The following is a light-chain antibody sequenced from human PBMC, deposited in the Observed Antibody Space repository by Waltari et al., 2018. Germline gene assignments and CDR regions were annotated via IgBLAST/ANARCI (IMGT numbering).Light chain of an antibody. J-gene: IGLJ2*01. Sequence: QTVVTHEPSLSVSPGGTVTLTSALSSGSISPTSYLSWYRQTPGQAPRTPIYKINSRSARVPDRFSGSFLGNTAALTITGAQADDESDYYCLMYMGSGIWVFGGGTQVTVL. V-gene: IGLV8-61*01. CDR2: KIN. CDR3: LMYMGSGIWV. CDR1: SGSISPTSY.